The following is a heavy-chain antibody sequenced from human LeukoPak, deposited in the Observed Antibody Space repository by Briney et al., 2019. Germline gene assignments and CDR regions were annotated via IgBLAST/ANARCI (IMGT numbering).Heavy chain of an antibody. D-gene: IGHD5-24*01. CDR1: GSTFSSYA. CDR3: AKEAGDGYNYFYYYYGMDV. J-gene: IGHJ6*02. V-gene: IGHV3-23*01. Sequence: GGSLRLSCAASGSTFSSYAMSWVRQAPGKGLEWVSAISGSGGSTYYADSVKGRFTISRDNSKNTLYLQMNSLRAEDTAVYYCAKEAGDGYNYFYYYYGMDVWGQGTTVTVSS. CDR2: ISGSGGST.